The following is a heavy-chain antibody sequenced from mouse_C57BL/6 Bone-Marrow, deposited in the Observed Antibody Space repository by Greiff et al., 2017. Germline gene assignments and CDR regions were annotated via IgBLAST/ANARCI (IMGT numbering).Heavy chain of an antibody. CDR3: ARGYCGKLNFDY. CDR1: GYTFTSYW. V-gene: IGHV1-55*01. CDR2: IYPGSGST. Sequence: QVQLQQPGAELVKPGASVKMSCKASGYTFTSYWMTWVKQRPGQGLEWIGDIYPGSGSTNYNEKFKSKATLTVDTSSSTAYMQLSSLTSEDSAVYYCARGYCGKLNFDYWGQGTTLTVSS. D-gene: IGHD2-1*01. J-gene: IGHJ2*01.